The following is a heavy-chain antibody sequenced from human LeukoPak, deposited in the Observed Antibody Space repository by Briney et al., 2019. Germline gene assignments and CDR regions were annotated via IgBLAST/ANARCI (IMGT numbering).Heavy chain of an antibody. V-gene: IGHV4-59*01. CDR2: IYYSGST. CDR1: GDSISSYY. D-gene: IGHD2-21*01. Sequence: SETLSLTCSVSGDSISSYYWSWIRQPPGKGLEWIGYIYYSGSTNYNPSLKSRVTISVDTSKNQFSLKLSSVTAADTAVYYCARAQADWWFDPWGQGTLVTVSS. CDR3: ARAQADWWFDP. J-gene: IGHJ5*02.